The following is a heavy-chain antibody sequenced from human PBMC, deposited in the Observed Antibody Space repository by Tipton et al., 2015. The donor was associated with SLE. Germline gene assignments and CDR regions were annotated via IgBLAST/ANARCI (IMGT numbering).Heavy chain of an antibody. D-gene: IGHD2-8*01. CDR1: GFTFSSYW. Sequence: GSLRLSCAASGFTFSSYWMHWVRQAPGKGLVWVSRINSDGSSTSYADSVKGRFTISRDNAKNTLYLQMNSLRAEDTAVYYCAREIVLMVYAEGHFDYWGQGTLVTVSS. V-gene: IGHV3-74*01. CDR2: INSDGSST. CDR3: AREIVLMVYAEGHFDY. J-gene: IGHJ4*02.